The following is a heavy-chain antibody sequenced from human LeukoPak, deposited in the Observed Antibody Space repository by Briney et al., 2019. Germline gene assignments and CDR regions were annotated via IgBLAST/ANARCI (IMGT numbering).Heavy chain of an antibody. CDR1: GFTFSSYR. CDR3: ARDVISLAGYSYGQIDY. D-gene: IGHD5-18*01. J-gene: IGHJ4*02. V-gene: IGHV3-21*01. CDR2: ISSRSSYI. Sequence: GGSLRPSCAASGFTFSSYRMTWVRQAPGKGLQWVSSISSRSSYIYYADSVKGRFTISRDNAKTSLYLQMNSLRGEDTAVYYCARDVISLAGYSYGQIDYWGQGTLVTVSS.